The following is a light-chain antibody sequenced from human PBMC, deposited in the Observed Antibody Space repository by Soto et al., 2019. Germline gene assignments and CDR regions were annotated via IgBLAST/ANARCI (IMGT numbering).Light chain of an antibody. CDR2: GAS. V-gene: IGKV3-20*01. Sequence: EIVLTQSPGTLSLSPGERATLSCRASQSVSSSYLAWYQQKPGQAPRLLIYGASSRATGIPDRFSGSGSGTDFTLTSSRLEPEDLSVYYWHQYGSSPWTVGQGSKVEMK. J-gene: IGKJ1*01. CDR1: QSVSSSY. CDR3: HQYGSSPWT.